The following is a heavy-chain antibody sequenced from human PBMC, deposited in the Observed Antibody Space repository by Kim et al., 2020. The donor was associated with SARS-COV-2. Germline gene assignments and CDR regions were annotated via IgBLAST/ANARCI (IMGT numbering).Heavy chain of an antibody. CDR2: IYYSGST. Sequence: SETLSLTCTVSGGSISSSSYYWGWIRQPPGKGLEWIGSIYYSGSTYYNPSLKSRVTISVNTSKNQFSLKLSSVTAADTAVYYCARQGVGARSLYAFDIWG. J-gene: IGHJ3*02. CDR3: ARQGVGARSLYAFDI. CDR1: GGSISSSSYY. D-gene: IGHD1-26*01. V-gene: IGHV4-39*01.